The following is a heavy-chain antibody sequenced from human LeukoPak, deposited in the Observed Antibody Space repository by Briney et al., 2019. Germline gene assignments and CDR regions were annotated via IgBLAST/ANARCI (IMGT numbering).Heavy chain of an antibody. Sequence: GGSLRLSCAASGFSFTDAWMSWVRQAPGKGLEWVGHLKSKAAGVTTDYAAPVKARFTISGDDSKNTLYLQMNSLKTEDTAVYYCTTGNYWGQGTLVTVSS. CDR2: LKSKAAGVTT. CDR1: GFSFTDAW. CDR3: TTGNY. V-gene: IGHV3-15*01. J-gene: IGHJ4*02.